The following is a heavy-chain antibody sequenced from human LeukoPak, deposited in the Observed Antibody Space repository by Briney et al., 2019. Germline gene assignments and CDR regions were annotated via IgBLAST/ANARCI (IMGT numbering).Heavy chain of an antibody. D-gene: IGHD5-12*01. J-gene: IGHJ6*02. V-gene: IGHV1-8*01. Sequence: ASVKVSCKASGYTFNNYDINWVRQAPGQGLEWMGWMNPNSGNTGYAQKFQGRFTLTRETFISTAYMELSSLRSDDTAVYYCVRAMAPLDTFDYQYAMDVWGQGTMVTVSS. CDR2: MNPNSGNT. CDR3: VRAMAPLDTFDYQYAMDV. CDR1: GYTFNNYD.